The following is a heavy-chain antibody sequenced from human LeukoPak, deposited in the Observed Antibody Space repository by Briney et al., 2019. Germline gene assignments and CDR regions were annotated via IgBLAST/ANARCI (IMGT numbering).Heavy chain of an antibody. CDR1: GDSVSSNSAA. CDR3: ARGLVLSRVAATLWFDP. CDR2: TYYRSKWYN. Sequence: SQTLSLTCAISGDSVSSNSAAWNWIRQSPSRGLEWLGRTYYRSKWYNDYAVSVKSRITINPDTSKNQFSLQLSSVTAADTAVYYCARGLVLSRVAATLWFDPWGQGTLVTVSS. J-gene: IGHJ5*02. V-gene: IGHV6-1*01. D-gene: IGHD2-15*01.